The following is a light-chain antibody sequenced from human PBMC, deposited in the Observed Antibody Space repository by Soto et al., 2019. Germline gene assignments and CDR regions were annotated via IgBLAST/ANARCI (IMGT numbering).Light chain of an antibody. Sequence: EIVLTQSPGTLSLSPGERASLSCRASQSVSSNYLAWYQQKPGQAPRLLFYVASTGATGLPARFSGSGSGTEFTLTINSLQAEDCAVYYCQQYYNWPRTFGQGTRLEIK. CDR3: QQYYNWPRT. CDR1: QSVSSN. V-gene: IGKV3-15*01. J-gene: IGKJ5*01. CDR2: VAS.